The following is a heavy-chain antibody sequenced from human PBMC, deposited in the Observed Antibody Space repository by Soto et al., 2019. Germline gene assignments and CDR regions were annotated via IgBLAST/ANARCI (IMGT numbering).Heavy chain of an antibody. CDR3: ARLNVDTASVPQDRHYSYYGMDV. CDR1: GYSFTSYW. D-gene: IGHD5-18*01. CDR2: IDPSDSYT. Sequence: GESLKISCKGSGYSFTSYWISWVRQMPGKGLEWMGRIDPSDSYTNYSPSFQGHVTISADKSISTAYLQWSSLKASDTAMYYCARLNVDTASVPQDRHYSYYGMDVWGQGTTVTVSS. J-gene: IGHJ6*02. V-gene: IGHV5-10-1*01.